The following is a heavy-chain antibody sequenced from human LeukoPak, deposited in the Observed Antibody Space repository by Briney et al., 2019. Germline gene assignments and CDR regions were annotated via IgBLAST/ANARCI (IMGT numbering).Heavy chain of an antibody. J-gene: IGHJ4*02. CDR2: INQDGSER. CDR1: GFTFTKYW. D-gene: IGHD2-2*01. V-gene: IGHV3-7*01. CDR3: ARGLDCRSTSCYLDT. Sequence: PGGSLRLSCAASGFTFTKYWLTGVRQDPGKGLEGVANINQDGSERFYVDSVKGRFTISRDNAKNSRYLQMNSLGAEDTAVYYCARGLDCRSTSCYLDTWGQGTLVTVSS.